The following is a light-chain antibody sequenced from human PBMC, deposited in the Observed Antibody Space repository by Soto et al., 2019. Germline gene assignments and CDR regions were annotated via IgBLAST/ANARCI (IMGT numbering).Light chain of an antibody. CDR1: QSVSSSY. Sequence: EIVLTQSPGTLSLSPGERATLSCRASQSVSSSYLAWYQQKPGQAPRLLIYGASSRATGIPDRFSGSGSGSDFTLTISRLEPEDFAVYYGQQYGSSPLLTFGVGTKVEIK. CDR3: QQYGSSPLLT. J-gene: IGKJ4*01. V-gene: IGKV3-20*01. CDR2: GAS.